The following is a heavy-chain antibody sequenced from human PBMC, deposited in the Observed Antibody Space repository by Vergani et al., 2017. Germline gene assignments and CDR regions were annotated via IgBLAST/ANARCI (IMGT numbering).Heavy chain of an antibody. V-gene: IGHV3-30-3*01. CDR3: ARGGPYNWVNGRWLDP. Sequence: QEQLVESGGGMFQPGSSLRLSCAASDSTFRRYYYHWVRQVPGKGLEWVALISSDGIDKFYADSLKGRCTISRDNYKNTLSLKLSGLRPNDTAIYYCARGGPYNWVNGRWLDPWGQGTLVTVSS. CDR2: ISSDGIDK. D-gene: IGHD1-20*01. J-gene: IGHJ5*02. CDR1: DSTFRRYY.